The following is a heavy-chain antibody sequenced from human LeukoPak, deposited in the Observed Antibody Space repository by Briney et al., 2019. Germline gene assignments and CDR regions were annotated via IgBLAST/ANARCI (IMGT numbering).Heavy chain of an antibody. CDR1: GGTFSSYA. J-gene: IGHJ5*02. V-gene: IGHV1-69*13. D-gene: IGHD3-10*01. CDR2: IIPIFGTA. Sequence: ASVKVSCKASGGTFSSYAISWVRQAPGQGLEWMGGIIPIFGTANYAQKFQGRVTITADESTSTAYMELSSLRSEDTAVYYCARDRHSYYYGSGSHNWFDPWGQGTLVTVSS. CDR3: ARDRHSYYYGSGSHNWFDP.